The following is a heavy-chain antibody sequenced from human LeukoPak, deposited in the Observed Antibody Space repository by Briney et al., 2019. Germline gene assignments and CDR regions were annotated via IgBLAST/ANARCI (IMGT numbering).Heavy chain of an antibody. CDR3: AKDQFHYYDSSGYSLGSDY. CDR1: GFRFSTYG. CDR2: IHYDGTNK. D-gene: IGHD3-22*01. V-gene: IGHV3-30*02. Sequence: GGSLRLSCAVSGFRFSTYGMHWVRQAPGKGLEWVAFIHYDGTNKYYADSVKGRFTISRDNSKNTLYLQMNSLRPEDTAVYYCAKDQFHYYDSSGYSLGSDYWAREPWSPSPQ. J-gene: IGHJ4*02.